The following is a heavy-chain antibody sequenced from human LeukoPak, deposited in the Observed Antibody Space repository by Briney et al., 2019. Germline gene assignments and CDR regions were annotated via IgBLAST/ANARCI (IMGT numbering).Heavy chain of an antibody. CDR1: GFTVSSSY. V-gene: IGHV3-66*01. D-gene: IGHD3-22*01. CDR2: IYSGGTT. J-gene: IGHJ4*02. CDR3: GRITMIVDD. Sequence: GGSLRLSCTASGFTVSSSYLSWVRQAPGRGLEWVSLIYSGGTTYYADSVNGRFTISRDNSKNTLYLQMNSLRAEDTAVYYCGRITMIVDDWGQGTLVTVSS.